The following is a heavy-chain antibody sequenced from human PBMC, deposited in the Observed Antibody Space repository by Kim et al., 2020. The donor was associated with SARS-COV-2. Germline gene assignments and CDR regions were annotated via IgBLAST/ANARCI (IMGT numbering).Heavy chain of an antibody. CDR1: GGSISSSSYY. V-gene: IGHV4-39*02. Sequence: SETLSLTCTVSGGSISSSSYYWGWIRQPPGKGLEWIGSIYYSGSTYYNPSLKSRVTISVDTSKNQFSLKLSSVTAADTAVYYCAKDRLTIFGVLNAFDIWGQGTMVTVSS. J-gene: IGHJ3*02. CDR2: IYYSGST. D-gene: IGHD3-3*01. CDR3: AKDRLTIFGVLNAFDI.